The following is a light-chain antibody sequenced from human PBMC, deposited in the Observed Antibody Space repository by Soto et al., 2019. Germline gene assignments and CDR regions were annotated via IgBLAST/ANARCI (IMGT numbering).Light chain of an antibody. CDR3: QQYGSSPPIT. J-gene: IGKJ5*01. Sequence: EIVLTHSPGTLSLSPWERATLSCRASQSVSSSYLAWYQQKPGQAPRLLIYGASSRATGIPDRFSGSGSGTDFTLTISRLEPEDFAVYYCQQYGSSPPITFGHGTRLEIK. CDR1: QSVSSSY. CDR2: GAS. V-gene: IGKV3-20*01.